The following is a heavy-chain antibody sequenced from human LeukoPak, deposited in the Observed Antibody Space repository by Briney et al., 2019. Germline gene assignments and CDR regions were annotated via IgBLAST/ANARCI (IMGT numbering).Heavy chain of an antibody. Sequence: SETLSLTCTVSGYSISSGYYWGWIRQPPGKGLEWIGSIYHSGSTYYNPSLKSRVTISVDTSKNQFSLKLSSVTAADTAVYYCARGDSSSLHFDAFDIWGQGTMVTVSS. V-gene: IGHV4-38-2*02. D-gene: IGHD6-13*01. CDR2: IYHSGST. CDR3: ARGDSSSLHFDAFDI. CDR1: GYSISSGYY. J-gene: IGHJ3*02.